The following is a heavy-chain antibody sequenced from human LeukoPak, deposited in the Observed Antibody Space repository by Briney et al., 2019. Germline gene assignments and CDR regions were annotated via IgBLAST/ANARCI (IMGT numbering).Heavy chain of an antibody. CDR3: ARDLQASVTTNGWGFDL. D-gene: IGHD4-17*01. CDR1: GFTFSRYW. V-gene: IGHV3-74*01. J-gene: IGHJ2*01. CDR2: SNDDGSST. Sequence: GRSLRLSCAASGFTFSRYWMHWVRQAPGKGLVWISHSNDDGSSTNYADSVKGRFTISRDNAKNTLYLQMNSLRAEDTAVYYCARDLQASVTTNGWGFDLWGRGTLVTFSS.